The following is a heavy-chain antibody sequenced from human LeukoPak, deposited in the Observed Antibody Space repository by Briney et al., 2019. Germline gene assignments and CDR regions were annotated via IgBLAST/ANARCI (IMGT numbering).Heavy chain of an antibody. Sequence: GASVKVSCKASGYTFTGYYMHWVRQAPGQGLEWLGWINPNSGGTKYAQKFQGRVTMTRDTSINTAYMELSSLRFDDTAIYYCARTTSLTSLFDYWGQGTLVTVSS. J-gene: IGHJ4*02. V-gene: IGHV1-2*02. CDR1: GYTFTGYY. CDR3: ARTTSLTSLFDY. CDR2: INPNSGGT. D-gene: IGHD2/OR15-2a*01.